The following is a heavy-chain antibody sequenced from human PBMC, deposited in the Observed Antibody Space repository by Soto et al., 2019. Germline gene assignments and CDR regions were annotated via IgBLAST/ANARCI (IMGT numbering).Heavy chain of an antibody. CDR2: ISSSSSYT. J-gene: IGHJ4*02. V-gene: IGHV3-11*06. D-gene: IGHD3-10*01. CDR3: ARDGNYGSGSYE. Sequence: SWIRQAPGKGLEWVSYISSSSSYTNYADSVKGRFTISRDNAKNSLYLQMNSLRAEDTAVYYCARDGNYGSGSYEWGQGTLVTVSS.